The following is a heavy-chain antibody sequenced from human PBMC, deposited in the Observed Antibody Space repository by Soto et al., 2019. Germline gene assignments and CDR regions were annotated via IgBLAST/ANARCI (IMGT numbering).Heavy chain of an antibody. J-gene: IGHJ2*01. D-gene: IGHD2-2*01. CDR1: GGSISSGGYY. Sequence: QVQLQESGPGLVKPSQTLSLTCTVSGGSISSGGYYWSWIRQHPGKGLEWIGYIYYSGSTYYNPSLKSRVTISVDTSKSQFSLKLSSVTAADTAVYYCARVPDIVVVPAAMPRQGYFDLWGRGTLVTVSS. V-gene: IGHV4-31*03. CDR3: ARVPDIVVVPAAMPRQGYFDL. CDR2: IYYSGST.